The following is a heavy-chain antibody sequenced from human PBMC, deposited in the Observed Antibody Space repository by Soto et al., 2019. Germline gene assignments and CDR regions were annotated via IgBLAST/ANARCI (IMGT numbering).Heavy chain of an antibody. CDR3: AREGVGYCSSTSCYLYYFDY. D-gene: IGHD2-2*01. Sequence: SETLSLTCTVSGGSISSYYWSCIRQPSGKGLEWIGRIYTSGSTNYNPSLKSRVTMSVDTSKNQFSLKLSSVTAADTAVYYCAREGVGYCSSTSCYLYYFDYWGQGTLVTVSS. CDR2: IYTSGST. J-gene: IGHJ4*02. CDR1: GGSISSYY. V-gene: IGHV4-4*07.